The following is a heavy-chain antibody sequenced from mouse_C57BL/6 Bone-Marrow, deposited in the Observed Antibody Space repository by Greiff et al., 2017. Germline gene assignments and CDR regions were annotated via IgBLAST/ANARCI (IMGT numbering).Heavy chain of an antibody. CDR1: GYTFTSYW. D-gene: IGHD4-1*01. CDR3: ARDRSNWDYFDY. J-gene: IGHJ2*01. CDR2: INPSNGGT. Sequence: QVQLKQPGTELVKPGASVKLSCKASGYTFTSYWMHWVKQRPGQGLEWIGNINPSNGGTNYNEKFKSKATLTVDKSSSTAYMQLSSLTSEDSAVYYCARDRSNWDYFDYWGQGTTLTVSS. V-gene: IGHV1-53*01.